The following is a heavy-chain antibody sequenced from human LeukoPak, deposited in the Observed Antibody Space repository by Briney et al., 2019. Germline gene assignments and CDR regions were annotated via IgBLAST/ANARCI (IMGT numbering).Heavy chain of an antibody. J-gene: IGHJ4*02. CDR3: TRDYSNARDY. D-gene: IGHD2-21*01. Sequence: GGSLRLSCEVSGITFRKYWMTWVRQAPGKGLEWVASINDDGSTKWYVDSVKGRFTVSRDNAKNSLHLQVNSLRVDDTAVYYCTRDYSNARDYWGQGTLVIVSS. CDR1: GITFRKYW. CDR2: INDDGSTK. V-gene: IGHV3-7*01.